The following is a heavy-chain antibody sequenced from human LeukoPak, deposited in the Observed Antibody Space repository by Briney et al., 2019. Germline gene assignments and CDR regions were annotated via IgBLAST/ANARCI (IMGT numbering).Heavy chain of an antibody. Sequence: PSETLSLTCAVYGGSFSGYYWSWIRQPPGKGLEWIGEINHSGSTNYNPSLKSRVTISVDTSKNQFSLKLISVTAADTAVYYCARRTVATTGVDYWGQGSLVTVSS. D-gene: IGHD5-12*01. CDR1: GGSFSGYY. CDR2: INHSGST. J-gene: IGHJ4*02. V-gene: IGHV4-34*01. CDR3: ARRTVATTGVDY.